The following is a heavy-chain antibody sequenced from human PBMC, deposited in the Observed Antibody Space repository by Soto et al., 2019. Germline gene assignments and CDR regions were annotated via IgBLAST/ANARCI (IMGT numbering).Heavy chain of an antibody. CDR2: SRNKANSYTT. Sequence: EVQLVESGGGLVQPGGSLRLSCAASGFTFSDHYMDWVRQAPGKGLEWVGRSRNKANSYTTEYAASVKGRLTISRDDSKKSVYLQMNSLKNEDTAVYYSVRSTTGEGCFDYWGQGALVTVSS. CDR3: VRSTTGEGCFDY. J-gene: IGHJ4*02. CDR1: GFTFSDHY. V-gene: IGHV3-72*01. D-gene: IGHD1-1*01.